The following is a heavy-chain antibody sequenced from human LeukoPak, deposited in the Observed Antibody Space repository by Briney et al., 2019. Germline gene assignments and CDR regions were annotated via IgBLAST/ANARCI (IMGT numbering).Heavy chain of an antibody. CDR1: GYTFTSYA. J-gene: IGHJ4*02. V-gene: IGHV1-69*04. CDR3: ARAPDYGDYAFDY. CDR2: IIPILGIA. Sequence: SVKVSCTASGYTFTSYAISWVRQATGQGLEWMGRIIPILGIANYAQKFQGRVTITADKSTSTAYMELSSLRSEDTAVYYCARAPDYGDYAFDYWGQGTLVTVSS. D-gene: IGHD4-17*01.